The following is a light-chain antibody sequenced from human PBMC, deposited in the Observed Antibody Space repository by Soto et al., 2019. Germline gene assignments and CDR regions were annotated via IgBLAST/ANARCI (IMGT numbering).Light chain of an antibody. CDR1: QDISNY. CDR3: PHYDTHPMYT. CDR2: DAS. V-gene: IGKV1-33*01. J-gene: IGKJ2*01. Sequence: DIQMTQSPSSLSASVGDRVTITCQASQDISNYLNWYQQKPGKAPKLLIYDASNLETGVPSRFSGSGSGTDFKLTISRLQPQDIATYYFPHYDTHPMYTFGQWTKLEIK.